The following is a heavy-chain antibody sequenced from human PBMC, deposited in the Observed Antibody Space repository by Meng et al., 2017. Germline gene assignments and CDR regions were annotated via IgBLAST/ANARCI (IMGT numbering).Heavy chain of an antibody. V-gene: IGHV3-23*01. Sequence: GGSLRLSCEASGSTFSSYAMSWVRQAPGKGLEWVSAISGSGGSTYYADSVKGRFTISRDNSNNTLYLQMNSLRAEDTAVYYCAKGDSSGNYSRLCAFDIWGQGTMVTVSS. J-gene: IGHJ3*02. CDR2: ISGSGGST. D-gene: IGHD3-22*01. CDR1: GSTFSSYA. CDR3: AKGDSSGNYSRLCAFDI.